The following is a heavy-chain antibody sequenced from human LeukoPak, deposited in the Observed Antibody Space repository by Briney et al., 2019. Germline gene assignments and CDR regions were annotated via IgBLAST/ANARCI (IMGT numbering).Heavy chain of an antibody. V-gene: IGHV4-39*01. Sequence: PWETLSLTCTVSGGSISSSSDYWGWIRQPPGKGLEWIGSIYYSGSTYYNPSLKSRVTISVDTSKNQFSLKLSSVTAADTAVYYCARLPLERPFYYWGQGTLVTVSS. D-gene: IGHD1-1*01. CDR3: ARLPLERPFYY. CDR2: IYYSGST. CDR1: GGSISSSSDY. J-gene: IGHJ4*02.